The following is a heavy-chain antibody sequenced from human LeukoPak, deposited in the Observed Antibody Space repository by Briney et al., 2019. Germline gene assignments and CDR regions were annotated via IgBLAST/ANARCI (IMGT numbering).Heavy chain of an antibody. CDR3: AREGYSGSYPGYFDY. CDR2: INTNTGNP. J-gene: IGHJ4*02. CDR1: GGTFSSYA. Sequence: ASMKVSCKASGGTFSSYAISWVRQAPGQGLEWMGWINTNTGNPTYAQGFTGRFVFSLDTSVSTAYLQISSLKAEDTAVYYCAREGYSGSYPGYFDYWGQGTLVSVSS. D-gene: IGHD1-26*01. V-gene: IGHV7-4-1*02.